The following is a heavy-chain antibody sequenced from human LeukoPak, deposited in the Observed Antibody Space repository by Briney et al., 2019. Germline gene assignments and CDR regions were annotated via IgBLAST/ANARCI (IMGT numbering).Heavy chain of an antibody. Sequence: GASVKVSCKASGYTFTGYYMHWVRQAPGQGLEWMGWINPNSGGTNYAQKFQGRVTMTRDTSISIAYMELSRLRSDDTAVYYCARDLPIVVVPAARVRFNPWGQGTLVTVSS. V-gene: IGHV1-2*02. CDR2: INPNSGGT. CDR3: ARDLPIVVVPAARVRFNP. CDR1: GYTFTGYY. J-gene: IGHJ5*02. D-gene: IGHD2-2*01.